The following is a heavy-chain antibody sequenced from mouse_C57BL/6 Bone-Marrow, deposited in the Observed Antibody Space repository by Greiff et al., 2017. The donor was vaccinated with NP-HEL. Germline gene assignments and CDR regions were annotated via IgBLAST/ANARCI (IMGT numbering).Heavy chain of an antibody. Sequence: EVKLQESGEGLVKPGGSLKLSCAASGFTFSSYAMSWVRQTPEKRLEWVAYISSGGDYIYYADTVKGRFTISRDNARNTLYLQMSSLKSEDTAMYYCTRDPLGFAYWGQGTLVTVSA. V-gene: IGHV5-9-1*02. CDR3: TRDPLGFAY. CDR1: GFTFSSYA. J-gene: IGHJ3*01. CDR2: ISSGGDYI. D-gene: IGHD6-1*01.